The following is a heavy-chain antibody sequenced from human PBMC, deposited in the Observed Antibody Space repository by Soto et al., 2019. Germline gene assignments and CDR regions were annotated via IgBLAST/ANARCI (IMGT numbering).Heavy chain of an antibody. J-gene: IGHJ5*02. V-gene: IGHV1-3*01. CDR2: IHAGSGNT. CDR1: GYTFTHYA. Sequence: QVQLVQSGAEVKKPGSSVKVSCTASGYTFTHYAIHWVLHAPGQRLEWMGFIHAGSGNTKYSQTFQGRRTFTTYTSARTAYMDLSSLRSEDTAIYYCARGLAADGAWGQGTLVTVSS. D-gene: IGHD6-13*01. CDR3: ARGLAADGA.